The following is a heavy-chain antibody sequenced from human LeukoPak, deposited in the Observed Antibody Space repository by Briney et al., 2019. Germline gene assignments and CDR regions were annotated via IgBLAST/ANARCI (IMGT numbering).Heavy chain of an antibody. Sequence: SETLSLTCTVSGGSISSYYWSWIRQPPGKGLEWIGYIYYSGSTNYNPSLKSRVTISVDTSKNQFSLKLSSVTAADTAVYYCARVTRGDYVWGSYRLYAFDIWGQGTMVTVSS. V-gene: IGHV4-59*01. J-gene: IGHJ3*02. D-gene: IGHD3-16*02. CDR3: ARVTRGDYVWGSYRLYAFDI. CDR2: IYYSGST. CDR1: GGSISSYY.